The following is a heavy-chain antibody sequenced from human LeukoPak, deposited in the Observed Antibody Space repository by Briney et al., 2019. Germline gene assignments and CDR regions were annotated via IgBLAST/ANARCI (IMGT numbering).Heavy chain of an antibody. Sequence: PGGSLRLSCAASGFTFSSYAMSWVRQAPGKGLEWVSAISGSGGSTYYADSVKGRFTISRDNSKNTLYLQMNSLRAEHTAVYYCAKGDCSSTSCYPHYYYMDVWGKGTTVTVSS. CDR2: ISGSGGST. J-gene: IGHJ6*03. V-gene: IGHV3-23*01. D-gene: IGHD2-2*01. CDR1: GFTFSSYA. CDR3: AKGDCSSTSCYPHYYYMDV.